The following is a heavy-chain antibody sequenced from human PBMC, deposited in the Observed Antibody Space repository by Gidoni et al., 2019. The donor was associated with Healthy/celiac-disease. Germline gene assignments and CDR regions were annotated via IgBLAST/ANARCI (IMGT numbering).Heavy chain of an antibody. V-gene: IGHV3-21*01. Sequence: EVQLVETGGGLVKPGGSLRRSCAAPGLALSSYSMNWVRQAPGKGLGWVSSISSSSSYIYYADSVKDRFTISRDNAKNSLYLQVNSLRAEDTAVYYCARYSGASASYDYWGQGTLVTVSS. CDR3: ARYSGASASYDY. J-gene: IGHJ4*02. CDR1: GLALSSYS. CDR2: ISSSSSYI. D-gene: IGHD1-26*01.